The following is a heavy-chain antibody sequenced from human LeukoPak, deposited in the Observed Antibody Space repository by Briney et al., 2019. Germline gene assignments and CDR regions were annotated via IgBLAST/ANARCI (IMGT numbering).Heavy chain of an antibody. CDR3: ARGAPGY. CDR2: INHSGST. Sequence: SETLSLTCAVYGGSFSGYQWTWIRQPPGKGLEWVGQINHSGSTNYNPSLKSRVTISVDTSKNQFSLKLRSVTAADTAVYYCARGAPGYWGQGTLVTVSS. CDR1: GGSFSGYQ. V-gene: IGHV4-34*01. J-gene: IGHJ4*02.